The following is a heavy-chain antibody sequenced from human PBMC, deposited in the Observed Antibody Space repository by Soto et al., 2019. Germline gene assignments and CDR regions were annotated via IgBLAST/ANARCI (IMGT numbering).Heavy chain of an antibody. Sequence: PGGSLRLSCAASGFTFSNYAMHWVRQAPGKWLEWVALTSYDGNNEYYTDSVKGRFTISRDNSKNTLFLQMNSPRPEDTAVYYCAKDKGVFNWATSYFDYWGQGXLVTVYS. CDR1: GFTFSNYA. D-gene: IGHD1-1*01. J-gene: IGHJ4*02. V-gene: IGHV3-30*18. CDR3: AKDKGVFNWATSYFDY. CDR2: TSYDGNNE.